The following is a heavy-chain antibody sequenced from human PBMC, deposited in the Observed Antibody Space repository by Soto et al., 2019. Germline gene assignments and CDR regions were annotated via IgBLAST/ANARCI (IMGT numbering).Heavy chain of an antibody. Sequence: QVQLVQSGAEVKKPGASVKVSCKASGYTFTSYGISWVRQAPGQGLDWMGWISAYNGNTKYAQDLQGRVTMTTDTPTSTAYMELRRLRSDDTAVYYCARVSGGSYNTYYFYYGMDVWGQGTTVTVSS. V-gene: IGHV1-18*01. CDR3: ARVSGGSYNTYYFYYGMDV. J-gene: IGHJ6*02. CDR1: GYTFTSYG. CDR2: ISAYNGNT. D-gene: IGHD2-15*01.